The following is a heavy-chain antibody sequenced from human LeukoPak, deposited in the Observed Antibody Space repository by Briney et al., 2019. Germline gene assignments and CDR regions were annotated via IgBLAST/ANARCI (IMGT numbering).Heavy chain of an antibody. CDR2: IYYSGST. CDR3: ARHRLETYYDLWSGYSPLSYFDY. D-gene: IGHD3-3*01. Sequence: PSETLSLTCTVSGGSISSYYWSWIRQPPGKGLEWIGYIYYSGSTNYNPSLKSRVTISVDTSKNQFSLKLSSVTAADTAVYYCARHRLETYYDLWSGYSPLSYFDYWGQGTLVTVSS. J-gene: IGHJ4*02. V-gene: IGHV4-59*08. CDR1: GGSISSYY.